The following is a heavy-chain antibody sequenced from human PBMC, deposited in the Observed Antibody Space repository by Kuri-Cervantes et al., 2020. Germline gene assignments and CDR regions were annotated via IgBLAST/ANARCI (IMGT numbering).Heavy chain of an antibody. J-gene: IGHJ5*02. D-gene: IGHD3-22*01. CDR3: ARDVSPFYYDSSGYFDL. CDR2: IYSGGST. CDR1: GFTVSSNY. V-gene: IGHV3-53*01. Sequence: LSLTCAASGFTVSSNYMSWVRQAPGKGLEWVSVIYSGGSTYYADSVKGRFTISRDNSKNTLYLQMNSLRAEDTAVYYCARDVSPFYYDSSGYFDLWGQGTLVTVSS.